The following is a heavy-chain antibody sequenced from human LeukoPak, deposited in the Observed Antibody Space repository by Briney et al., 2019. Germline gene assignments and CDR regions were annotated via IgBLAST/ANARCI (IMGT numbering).Heavy chain of an antibody. D-gene: IGHD2-15*01. CDR2: IIPIIGIA. CDR1: GGTFSSYA. J-gene: IGHJ5*02. Sequence: ASVTVSCKASGGTFSSYAISWVRQAPGQGLEWMGRIIPIIGIANYALKFQGRVTITADKSTSTAYMELSSLRSDDTAVYYCARDPIVVVVAATSNWFDPWGQGTLVTVSS. V-gene: IGHV1-69*04. CDR3: ARDPIVVVVAATSNWFDP.